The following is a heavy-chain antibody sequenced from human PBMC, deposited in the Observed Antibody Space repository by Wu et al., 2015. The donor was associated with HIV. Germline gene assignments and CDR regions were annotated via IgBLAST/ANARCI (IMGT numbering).Heavy chain of an antibody. CDR2: IIPMFGTP. CDR3: ARRPQLVDQ. V-gene: IGHV1-69*13. D-gene: IGHD2-15*01. CDR1: GGSFNSYG. J-gene: IGHJ4*02. Sequence: QVQLVQSGAEVKKPGSSVKVSCKASGGSFNSYGISWVRQAPGQGLEWMGRIIPMFGTPDYARKFLGRVTITADDSTTTSYLELRSLKSQDTGIYFCARRPQLVDQWGQGTLVTVSS.